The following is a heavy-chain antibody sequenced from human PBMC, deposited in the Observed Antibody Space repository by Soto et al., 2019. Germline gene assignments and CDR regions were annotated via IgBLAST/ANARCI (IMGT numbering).Heavy chain of an antibody. Sequence: GGSLRLSCAASGFTFSSYWMQWVRQAPGKGLEWVSAISGSGGSTYYADSVKGRFTISRDNSKNTLYLQMNSLRAEDTAVYYCAKALDLRQYGWFDPWGQGTLVTVSS. CDR1: GFTFSSYW. V-gene: IGHV3-23*01. CDR2: ISGSGGST. CDR3: AKALDLRQYGWFDP. J-gene: IGHJ5*02. D-gene: IGHD4-4*01.